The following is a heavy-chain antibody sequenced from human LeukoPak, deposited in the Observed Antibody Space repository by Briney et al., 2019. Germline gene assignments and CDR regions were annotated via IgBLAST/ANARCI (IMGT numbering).Heavy chain of an antibody. CDR1: GFTFSSYG. Sequence: GGSLRLSCAASGFTFSSYGMSWVRQAPGKGLEWVSAISGSGGSTYYADSVKGRFTISRDNSKNTLYLQMNSLRAEDTAVYYCAKSVGIQLWLRKGFDYWGQGTLVTVSS. CDR3: AKSVGIQLWLRKGFDY. D-gene: IGHD5-18*01. J-gene: IGHJ4*02. CDR2: ISGSGGST. V-gene: IGHV3-23*01.